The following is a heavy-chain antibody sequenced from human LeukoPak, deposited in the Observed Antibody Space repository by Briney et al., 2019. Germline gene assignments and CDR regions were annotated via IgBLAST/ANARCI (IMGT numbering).Heavy chain of an antibody. CDR2: INSDGSST. Sequence: PGGSLRLSCAASGYTFSSYWMHWVRQAPGKGLVWVSRINSDGSSTSYADSVKGRFTISRDNAKNTLYLQMNSLRAEDTAVYYCARALRGYSGTDYWGQGTLVTVSS. J-gene: IGHJ4*02. V-gene: IGHV3-74*01. D-gene: IGHD5-12*01. CDR1: GYTFSSYW. CDR3: ARALRGYSGTDY.